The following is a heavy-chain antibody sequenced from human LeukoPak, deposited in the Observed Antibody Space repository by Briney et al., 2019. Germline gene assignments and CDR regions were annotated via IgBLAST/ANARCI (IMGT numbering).Heavy chain of an antibody. CDR2: IYYSGST. CDR3: ARSPGYSSSWYEILYYYGMDV. J-gene: IGHJ6*02. CDR1: GGSISSYY. V-gene: IGHV4-59*01. D-gene: IGHD6-13*01. Sequence: SETLSLTCTVSGGSISSYYWSWIRQPPGKGLEWIGYIYYSGSTNYNPSLKSRVTISVDTSKNQFSLKLSSVTAADTAVYYCARSPGYSSSWYEILYYYGMDVWGQGTTVTVSS.